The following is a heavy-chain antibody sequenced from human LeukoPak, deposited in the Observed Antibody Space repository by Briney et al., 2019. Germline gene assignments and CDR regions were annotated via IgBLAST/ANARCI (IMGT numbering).Heavy chain of an antibody. CDR1: RXTFSSYG. D-gene: IGHD3-10*01. V-gene: IGHV3-30*18. J-gene: IGHJ4*02. Sequence: PGKSLRLSCAASRXTFSSYGVHWVRQAPGKGLEWVAVISYDGGNKYYADSVNGLFTISRDNSKGTHYLQMNSLRSEDTAVYYCAKAQPTLISRSFDCWGQGALVTVSS. CDR2: ISYDGGNK. CDR3: AKAQPTLISRSFDC.